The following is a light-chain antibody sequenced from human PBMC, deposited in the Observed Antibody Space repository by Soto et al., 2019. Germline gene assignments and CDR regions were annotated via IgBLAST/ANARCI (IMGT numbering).Light chain of an antibody. CDR2: DAS. J-gene: IGKJ5*01. CDR3: QQRSNWPT. V-gene: IGKV3-11*01. Sequence: EIVLTQSPATLSLSPGERATLSCRASQSVSSYLAWYQQKPGQAPRLLIYDASNRATCIPARFSGSGSGTDFTLTNSSLEPDDFAVYYCQQRSNWPTFGQGTRLEIK. CDR1: QSVSSY.